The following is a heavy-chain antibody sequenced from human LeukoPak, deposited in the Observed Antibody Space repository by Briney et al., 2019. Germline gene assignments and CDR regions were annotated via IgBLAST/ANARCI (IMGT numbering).Heavy chain of an antibody. J-gene: IGHJ4*02. V-gene: IGHV1-69*05. CDR3: ARSGYDGGGFDY. CDR2: IIPIFGTA. D-gene: IGHD5-12*01. Sequence: SVKVSCKASGGTFSSYAISWVRQARGQGLEWMGGIIPIFGTANYAQKFQGRVTITTDESTSTAYMELSSLRSEDTAVYYCARSGYDGGGFDYWGQGTLVTVSS. CDR1: GGTFSSYA.